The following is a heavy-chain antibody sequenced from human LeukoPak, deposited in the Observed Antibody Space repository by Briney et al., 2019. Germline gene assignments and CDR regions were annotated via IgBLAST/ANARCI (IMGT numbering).Heavy chain of an antibody. J-gene: IGHJ4*02. D-gene: IGHD2-2*01. CDR3: ARYCSSTSCYDAFDY. V-gene: IGHV4-59*01. Sequence: SETLSLTCTVSGASISTYYWSWIRQPPGKGLEWIGYMYYSGSTNYNPSLKSRVTISVDMSKNQFSLKLSSVTAADAAVYYCARYCSSTSCYDAFDYWGQGTLVTVSS. CDR1: GASISTYY. CDR2: MYYSGST.